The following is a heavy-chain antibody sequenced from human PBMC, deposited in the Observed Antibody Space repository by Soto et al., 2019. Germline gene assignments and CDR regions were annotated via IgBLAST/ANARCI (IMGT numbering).Heavy chain of an antibody. J-gene: IGHJ4*02. CDR1: GFTFNSHW. D-gene: IGHD6-6*01. Sequence: VQLVESGGGLVQPGGSLRLSCAASGFTFNSHWMHWVRQAPGKGLVWVSRVNGDGSSTNYADSVMGRFTISRDNAKNTVYLQMNSLRAEDTAVFYCARGIRGSYGLDYWGQGTQVTVSS. CDR3: ARGIRGSYGLDY. V-gene: IGHV3-74*01. CDR2: VNGDGSST.